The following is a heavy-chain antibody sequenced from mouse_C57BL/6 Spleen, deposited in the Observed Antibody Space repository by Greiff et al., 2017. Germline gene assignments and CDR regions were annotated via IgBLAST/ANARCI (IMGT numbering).Heavy chain of an antibody. CDR1: GYTFTDYY. V-gene: IGHV1-19*01. J-gene: IGHJ3*01. CDR2: INPYNGGT. CDR3: ARDGDGYYVDWFAY. Sequence: VQLKQSGPVLVKPGASVKMSCKASGYTFTDYYMNWVKQSHGKSLEWIGVINPYNGGTSYNQKFKGKATLTVDKSSSTAYMELNSLTSEDSAVYYCARDGDGYYVDWFAYWGQGTLVTVSA. D-gene: IGHD2-3*01.